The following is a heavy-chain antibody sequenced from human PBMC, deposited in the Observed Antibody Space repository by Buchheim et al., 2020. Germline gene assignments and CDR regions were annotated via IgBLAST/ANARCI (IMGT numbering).Heavy chain of an antibody. J-gene: IGHJ4*02. Sequence: QVQLVESGGGVVQPGRSLRLSCAASGFTFSSYGMHWVRQAPGKGLEWVAVIWYDGSNKYYADSVKGRFTISRDNSNNTLYLQMYSLRAEDTAVYYCARDRSGSSWQNYFDYWGQGTL. CDR3: ARDRSGSSWQNYFDY. D-gene: IGHD6-13*01. CDR1: GFTFSSYG. V-gene: IGHV3-33*01. CDR2: IWYDGSNK.